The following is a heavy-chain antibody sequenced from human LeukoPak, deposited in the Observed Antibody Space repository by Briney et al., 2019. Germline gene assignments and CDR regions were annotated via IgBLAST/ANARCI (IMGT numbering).Heavy chain of an antibody. CDR3: ATDNSYGSGSYYT. J-gene: IGHJ4*02. V-gene: IGHV4-59*01. D-gene: IGHD3-10*01. CDR2: IYYSGNT. CDR1: GGSIGFYF. Sequence: PSETLSLTCTVSGGSIGFYFWSWIRQPPGKGLEWIGYIYYSGNTNYNPSLKSRVTISVDTSKNQFSLKLSSVTAADTAVYYCATDNSYGSGSYYTWGQGTLVTVSS.